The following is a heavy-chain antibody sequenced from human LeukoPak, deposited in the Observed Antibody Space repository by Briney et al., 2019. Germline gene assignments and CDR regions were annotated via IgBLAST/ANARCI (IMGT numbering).Heavy chain of an antibody. J-gene: IGHJ4*02. D-gene: IGHD1-26*01. V-gene: IGHV3-30-3*01. CDR3: AREWWELPNYFDY. CDR1: GFTFSSYA. CDR2: ISDDGSNK. Sequence: GRSLRLSCAASGFTFSSYAMHWVRQAPGKGLEWVAVISDDGSNKYYADSVKGRFTISRDNSKNTLYLQMNSLRAEDTAVYYCAREWWELPNYFDYWGQGTLVTVSS.